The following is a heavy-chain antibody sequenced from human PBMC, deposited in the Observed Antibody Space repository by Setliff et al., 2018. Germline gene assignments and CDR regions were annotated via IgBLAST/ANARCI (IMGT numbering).Heavy chain of an antibody. CDR2: IFSGGSSA. CDR3: AKAASPLFAINGVEYYFDS. CDR1: GFTFNNYA. D-gene: IGHD3-3*01. Sequence: PGGSLRLSCAASGFTFNNYAVSWVRQAPGKGLEWVSTIFSGGSSAYYADSVKGRFTISRDNSKSTLYLQMNSLRAEDTAVYFCAKAASPLFAINGVEYYFDSWGQGNLVTVSS. J-gene: IGHJ4*02. V-gene: IGHV3-23*03.